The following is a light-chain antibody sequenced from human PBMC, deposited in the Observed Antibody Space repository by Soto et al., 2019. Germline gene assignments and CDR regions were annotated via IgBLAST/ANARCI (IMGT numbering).Light chain of an antibody. V-gene: IGLV2-11*01. J-gene: IGLJ1*01. CDR2: DVS. CDR3: CSYAGSYRFYV. CDR1: SSDVGGYNY. Sequence: QSALTQPRSVSGSPGQSVTISCTGTSSDVGGYNYVSWYQQHPGKAPKLMIYDVSKRPSGVPDRFSGSKSGNTASLTISGLQAEDEVDYYCCSYAGSYRFYVFGPGTKLTVL.